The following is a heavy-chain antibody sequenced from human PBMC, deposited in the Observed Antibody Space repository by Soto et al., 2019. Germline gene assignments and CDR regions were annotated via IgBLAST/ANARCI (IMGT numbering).Heavy chain of an antibody. J-gene: IGHJ5*02. CDR2: INDSGTT. CDR1: GGSFTYYY. CDR3: ARLPPGRRTNWFDP. Sequence: SETLSLTCAVYGGSFTYYYWAWIRQPPGKGLEWIGEINDSGTTIYNPSLKSRVTISLDTSKNQFSLKLISATAADTAVYYCARLPPGRRTNWFDPRGRGTLVTVSS. V-gene: IGHV4-34*01.